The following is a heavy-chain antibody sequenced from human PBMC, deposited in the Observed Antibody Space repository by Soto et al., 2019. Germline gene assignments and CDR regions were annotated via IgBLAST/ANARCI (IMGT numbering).Heavy chain of an antibody. CDR3: AHSPFSCTWHDAYHL. CDR1: GFSLSARGEA. V-gene: IGHV2-5*02. Sequence: QITLKESGPTLVKPTETLTLTCTFSGFSLSARGEAVGWIRQPPGKALEWLAIIYWDDDKHYSPSLRTTFSITNDTSKNQVVLTMTNMDPLDTATYFCAHSPFSCTWHDAYHLCGPGTMVTVSS. CDR2: IYWDDDK. J-gene: IGHJ3*01. D-gene: IGHD2-15*01.